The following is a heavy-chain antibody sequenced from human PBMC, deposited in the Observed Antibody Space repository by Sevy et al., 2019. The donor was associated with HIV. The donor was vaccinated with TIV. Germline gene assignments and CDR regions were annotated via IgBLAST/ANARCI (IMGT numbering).Heavy chain of an antibody. J-gene: IGHJ3*02. V-gene: IGHV1-18*01. D-gene: IGHD3-3*01. Sequence: ASVKVSCTASGYTFTSYGISWVRQAPGQGLEWMGWISAYNDNTNYAQKLQGRVTLTTDTSTSTAYMELRSLRSDDTAVYYCARGYYDFGSGYYRRDAFDIWGQGTMVTVSS. CDR2: ISAYNDNT. CDR3: ARGYYDFGSGYYRRDAFDI. CDR1: GYTFTSYG.